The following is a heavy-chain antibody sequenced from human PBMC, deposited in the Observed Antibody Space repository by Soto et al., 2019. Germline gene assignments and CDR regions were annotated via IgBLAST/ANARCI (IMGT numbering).Heavy chain of an antibody. D-gene: IGHD6-13*01. CDR3: VATNWQLVPVDY. V-gene: IGHV3-23*01. CDR2: ISGGGGTT. J-gene: IGHJ4*02. CDR1: GFTFSSYA. Sequence: GGSLRLSCAASGFTFSSYAMSWVRQAPGRGLEWVSAISGGGGTTFYADSVKGRFTISRDNSKNTLYLQMNSLRAEDTAVYYCVATNWQLVPVDYWGPGTMVTVYS.